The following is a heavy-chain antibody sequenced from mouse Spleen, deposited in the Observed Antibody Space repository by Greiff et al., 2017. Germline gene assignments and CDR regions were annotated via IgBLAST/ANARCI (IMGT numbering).Heavy chain of an antibody. V-gene: IGHV1-82*01. J-gene: IGHJ1*01. CDR2: IYPGDGDT. D-gene: IGHD2-14*01. Sequence: QVQLQQSGPELVKPGASVKISCKASGYAFSSSWMNWVKQRPGKCLEWIGRIYPGDGDTNYNGKFKGKATLTADKSSSTAYMQLSSLTSEDSAVYFCARTYYRYDGYFDVWGAGTTVTVSS. CDR1: GYAFSSSW. CDR3: ARTYYRYDGYFDV.